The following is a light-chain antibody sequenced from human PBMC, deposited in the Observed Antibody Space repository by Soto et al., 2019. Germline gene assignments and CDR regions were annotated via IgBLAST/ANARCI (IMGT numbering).Light chain of an antibody. CDR3: KSYAVSNTHG. Sequence: QSALTQPASASGSPGQSVTISCTGTRSDIGVYDFVSWYQHHPGKAPRLIIYEVVQRPSGVPDRFSGSKSGNTASLTVSGLQAEDEGDYFCKSYAVSNTHGFGSGTKLTVL. CDR1: RSDIGVYDF. CDR2: EVV. V-gene: IGLV2-8*01. J-gene: IGLJ1*01.